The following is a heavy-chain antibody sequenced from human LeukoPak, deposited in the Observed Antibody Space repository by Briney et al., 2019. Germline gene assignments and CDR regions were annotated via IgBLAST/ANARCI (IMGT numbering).Heavy chain of an antibody. CDR2: IYYSGST. J-gene: IGHJ3*02. Sequence: PGGSLRLSCEASGFTFSSYWMSWVRQAPGKGLEWIGSIYYSGSTYYNPSLKSRVTISVDTSKNQFSLKLSSVTAADTAVYYCARDREYYDILTASAHGAFDIWGQGTMVTVSS. CDR3: ARDREYYDILTASAHGAFDI. D-gene: IGHD3-9*01. V-gene: IGHV4-39*07. CDR1: GFTFSSYW.